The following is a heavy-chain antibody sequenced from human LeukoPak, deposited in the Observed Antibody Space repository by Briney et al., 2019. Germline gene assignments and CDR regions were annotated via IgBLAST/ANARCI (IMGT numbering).Heavy chain of an antibody. J-gene: IGHJ4*02. CDR3: ARVIQLWGGPRELDY. Sequence: GGSLRLSCAASGFTFSSYSMNWVRQAPGKGLEWVSFIYSGGTTQYADSVKGRFIISRDNSKNTLYLQMNTLRAEDTAVYYCARVIQLWGGPRELDYWGQGTLVTVSS. V-gene: IGHV3-66*01. CDR2: IYSGGTT. CDR1: GFTFSSYS. D-gene: IGHD3-10*01.